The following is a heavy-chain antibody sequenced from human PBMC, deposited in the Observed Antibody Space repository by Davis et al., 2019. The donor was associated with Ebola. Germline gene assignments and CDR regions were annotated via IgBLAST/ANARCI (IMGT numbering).Heavy chain of an antibody. Sequence: GESLKISCAASGFTFSRYTMNWVRQAPGTGLEWVSSISSSSSYIYYAESVKGRFTISRDNAKNSLYLQMNSLRAEDTAVYYCAREADYYDSSGYSHYFDYWGQGTLVTVSS. J-gene: IGHJ4*02. CDR1: GFTFSRYT. V-gene: IGHV3-21*01. CDR3: AREADYYDSSGYSHYFDY. D-gene: IGHD3-22*01. CDR2: ISSSSSYI.